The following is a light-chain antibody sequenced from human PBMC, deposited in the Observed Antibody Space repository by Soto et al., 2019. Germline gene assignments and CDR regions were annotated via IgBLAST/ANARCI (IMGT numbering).Light chain of an antibody. Sequence: QPALTQPASVSGSPGQSITISSTGTSRDGGGYNYVSWYQQHPGKAPKRMIYEVSNRPSGVSNRCSGSKSGNTASLTIAGLQAEDDADYYCSSYTSSSTYVFGTGTKVTVL. CDR3: SSYTSSSTYV. CDR2: EVS. V-gene: IGLV2-14*01. J-gene: IGLJ1*01. CDR1: SRDGGGYNY.